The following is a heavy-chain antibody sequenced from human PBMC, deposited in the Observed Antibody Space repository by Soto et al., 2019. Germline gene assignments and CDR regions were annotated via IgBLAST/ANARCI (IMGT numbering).Heavy chain of an antibody. CDR2: INSDGRRT. D-gene: IGHD3-10*01. Sequence: EVQLVESGGGLVQPGGSLRLSCEASGFSFSRSWMNWARQTPGKGLEWVSHINSDGRRTAYADSVKGRFTISRDIGTNTLYLPMSSLRPADTAIYYCAGEYGFDYWGQGTLVAVSS. CDR1: GFSFSRSW. CDR3: AGEYGFDY. J-gene: IGHJ4*02. V-gene: IGHV3-74*01.